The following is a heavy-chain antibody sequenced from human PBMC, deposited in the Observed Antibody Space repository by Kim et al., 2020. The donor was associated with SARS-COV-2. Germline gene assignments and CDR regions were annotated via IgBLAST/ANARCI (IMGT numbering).Heavy chain of an antibody. CDR2: MSGSADST. J-gene: IGHJ4*02. Sequence: GGSLRLSCAASGFIFSSYAMNWVRQAPGKGLEWVSVMSGSADSTYYADSVKGRFTISRDNSKNTLYLQMNSLRAEDTAVYYCVKARPHYYYGSGISTFPGYYFDYWGQGTLVTVSS. CDR1: GFIFSSYA. CDR3: VKARPHYYYGSGISTFPGYYFDY. D-gene: IGHD3-10*01. V-gene: IGHV3-23*01.